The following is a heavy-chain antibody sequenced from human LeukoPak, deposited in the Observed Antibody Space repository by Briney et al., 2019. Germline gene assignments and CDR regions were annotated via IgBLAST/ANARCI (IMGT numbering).Heavy chain of an antibody. CDR3: ARRRDGYNRRSYYYMDV. D-gene: IGHD5-24*01. Sequence: PSETLSLTCAVYGGSFSGYYWSWIRQPPGKGLEWIGEINHSGSTNYNPSLKSRVTISVDTSKNQFSLKLSSVTAADMAVYYCARRRDGYNRRSYYYMDVWGKGTTVTVSS. CDR2: INHSGST. J-gene: IGHJ6*03. CDR1: GGSFSGYY. V-gene: IGHV4-34*01.